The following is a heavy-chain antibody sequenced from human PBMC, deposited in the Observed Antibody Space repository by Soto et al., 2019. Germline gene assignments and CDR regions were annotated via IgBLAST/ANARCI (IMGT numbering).Heavy chain of an antibody. CDR1: GFTFSNYD. Sequence: EVQLVESGGGLVQPGGSLRLSCAASGFTFSNYDMHLVRQVTGKGLEWVSGITTAGDTYYPGSVKGRFTISREKAKNSLYLQMNSLSAGDTAVYYCARELHGGSYGMDVWGQGTTVTVSS. CDR3: ARELHGGSYGMDV. V-gene: IGHV3-13*01. J-gene: IGHJ6*02. CDR2: ITTAGDT.